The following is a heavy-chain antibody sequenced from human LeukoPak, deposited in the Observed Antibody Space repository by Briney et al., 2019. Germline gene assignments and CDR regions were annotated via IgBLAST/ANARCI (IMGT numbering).Heavy chain of an antibody. Sequence: GGSLRLSCAASGFTVSSNYMSWVRQAPGKGLEWVSVIYSGGSTYYADSVKGQFTISRDNSKNTLYLQMNSLRAEDTAVYYCAKDRGYSYGISEYWGQGTLVTVSS. D-gene: IGHD5-18*01. J-gene: IGHJ4*02. CDR3: AKDRGYSYGISEY. CDR1: GFTVSSNY. V-gene: IGHV3-53*01. CDR2: IYSGGST.